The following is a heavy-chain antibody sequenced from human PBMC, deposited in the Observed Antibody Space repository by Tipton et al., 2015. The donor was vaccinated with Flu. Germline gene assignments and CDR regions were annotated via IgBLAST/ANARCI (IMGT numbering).Heavy chain of an antibody. V-gene: IGHV1-18*01. D-gene: IGHD6-19*01. CDR1: GYTFTSYG. CDR3: ARALRSKGLVPGRFDP. Sequence: QLVQSGAEVKKPGASVKVSCKASGYTFTSYGISWVRQAPGQGLEWMGWISAYNGNTNYAQTLQGRVTMTTDTSTSTAYMELRSLRSDDTAVYYCARALRSKGLVPGRFDPWGQGTLVTVSS. CDR2: ISAYNGNT. J-gene: IGHJ5*02.